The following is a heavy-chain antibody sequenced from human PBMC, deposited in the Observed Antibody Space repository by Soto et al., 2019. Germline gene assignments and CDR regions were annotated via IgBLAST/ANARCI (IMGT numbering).Heavy chain of an antibody. Sequence: GESLKISCKGSGYSFTSYWIGWVRQMPGKGLEWMGIIYPGDSDTRYSPSFQGQVTISADKSISTAYLQWSSLKASDTAMYYCARHYCSGGSCYKLDPWGQGTLVTVSS. CDR1: GYSFTSYW. CDR2: IYPGDSDT. J-gene: IGHJ5*02. V-gene: IGHV5-51*01. D-gene: IGHD2-15*01. CDR3: ARHYCSGGSCYKLDP.